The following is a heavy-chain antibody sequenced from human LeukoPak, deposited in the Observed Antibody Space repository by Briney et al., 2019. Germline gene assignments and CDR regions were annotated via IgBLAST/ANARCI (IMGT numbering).Heavy chain of an antibody. CDR2: IGGSGDRT. CDR1: GFTFSNYA. Sequence: GGSLRLSCADSGFTFSNYAMSWVRQAPGKGLEWASAIGGSGDRTYYADSVKGRFTVSRDNSRNTLFLQMNSLRAEDTAIYYCAKALTYSSTWFDNWFDPWGQGTLVTVSS. V-gene: IGHV3-23*01. D-gene: IGHD6-13*01. CDR3: AKALTYSSTWFDNWFDP. J-gene: IGHJ5*02.